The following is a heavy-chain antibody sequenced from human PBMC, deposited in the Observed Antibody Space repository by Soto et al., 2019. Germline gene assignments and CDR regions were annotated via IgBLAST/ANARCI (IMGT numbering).Heavy chain of an antibody. CDR2: IIPIFGTA. Sequence: SVKVSCKASGGTFSSYAISWVRQAPGQGLEWMGGIIPIFGTANYAQKFQGRVTITADESTSTAYMELSSLRSEDTAVYYCASVLRFLEWSPPHRVFYYGMDVWGQGTTVTVSS. V-gene: IGHV1-69*13. J-gene: IGHJ6*02. CDR1: GGTFSSYA. CDR3: ASVLRFLEWSPPHRVFYYGMDV. D-gene: IGHD3-3*01.